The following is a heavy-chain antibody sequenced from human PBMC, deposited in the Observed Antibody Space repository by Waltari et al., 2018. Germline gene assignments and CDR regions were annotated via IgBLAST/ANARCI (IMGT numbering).Heavy chain of an antibody. CDR2: INHSGRT. V-gene: IGHV4-34*01. D-gene: IGHD2-8*01. J-gene: IGHJ6*02. Sequence: QVQLQQWGAGLLKPSETLSLTCAVYGGSFSGYYWSWIRQPPGKGLEWIGEINHSGRTNYNPSLKSPGNISVDTAKNQFSLKMSSGTAADTAVDYGARERRDRVMGYATRGYYYYGMDVWGQGTTVTVSS. CDR1: GGSFSGYY. CDR3: ARERRDRVMGYATRGYYYYGMDV.